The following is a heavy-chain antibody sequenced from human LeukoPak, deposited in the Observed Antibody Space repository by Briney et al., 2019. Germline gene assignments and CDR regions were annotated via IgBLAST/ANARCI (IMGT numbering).Heavy chain of an antibody. CDR3: ARRYYDFSSGYSRTLDS. Sequence: GGSLRLSCAVSAFTFTSDWMSWVRQVPGKGLEWVANIKKDGSEKNYVDSVKGRFTISRDNAKNSLYLQLNSLRADDTAVYYCARRYYDFSSGYSRTLDSWGQGTLVTVSS. V-gene: IGHV3-7*01. CDR2: IKKDGSEK. D-gene: IGHD3-3*01. J-gene: IGHJ4*02. CDR1: AFTFTSDW.